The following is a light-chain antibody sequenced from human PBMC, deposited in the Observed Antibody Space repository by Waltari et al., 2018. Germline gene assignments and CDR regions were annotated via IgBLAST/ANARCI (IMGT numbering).Light chain of an antibody. CDR2: DAS. V-gene: IGKV3-11*01. CDR1: QSVSSF. CDR3: QQRKTWPIT. J-gene: IGKJ5*01. Sequence: IVLTQSPATLSLSPGERATLSCRASQSVSSFLAWYQQKRGQAPRLLIYDASTRATGIPARFSVSGSGTDFTLTISSLEPEDFAVYYCQQRKTWPITFGQGTRLEIK.